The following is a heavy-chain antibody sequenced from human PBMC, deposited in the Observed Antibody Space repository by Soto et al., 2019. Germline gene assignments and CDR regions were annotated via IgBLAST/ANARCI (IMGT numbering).Heavy chain of an antibody. J-gene: IGHJ6*02. Sequence: SETLSLTCAVYGGSFSGYYWSWIRQPPGKGLEWIGEINHSGSTNYDPSLKSRVTISVDTSKNQFSLKLSSVTAADTAVYYCARDHHCSSTSCYIGSKYYYYGMDVWRQGTTVTVSS. D-gene: IGHD2-2*02. CDR1: GGSFSGYY. CDR2: INHSGST. V-gene: IGHV4-34*01. CDR3: ARDHHCSSTSCYIGSKYYYYGMDV.